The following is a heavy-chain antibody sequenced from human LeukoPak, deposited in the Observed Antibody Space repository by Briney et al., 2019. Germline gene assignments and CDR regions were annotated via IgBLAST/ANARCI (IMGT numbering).Heavy chain of an antibody. CDR1: GGSFSGYY. Sequence: SETLSLTCAVYGGSFSGYYWSWIRQPPGKGLEWIGEINHSGSTNYNPSLKSRVTISVDTSKNQFFLKLSSVTAADTAVYYCARAPKYYFDSSASWYFDIWGLGTLVAVSS. J-gene: IGHJ2*01. D-gene: IGHD3-22*01. V-gene: IGHV4-34*01. CDR3: ARAPKYYFDSSASWYFDI. CDR2: INHSGST.